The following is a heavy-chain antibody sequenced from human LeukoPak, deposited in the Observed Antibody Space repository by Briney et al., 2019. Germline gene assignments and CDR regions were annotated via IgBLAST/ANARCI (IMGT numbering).Heavy chain of an antibody. CDR1: GFTVSSNS. CDR3: ARDYDGFDY. Sequence: PGGSLRLSCAAPGFTVSSNSMSWVRQAPAQGLEWVSVIYSGGDTYYADSVKGRFTISRDISKNTVSLQMNSLRAEDTAVYYCARDYDGFDYWGQGTLVTFSS. CDR2: IYSGGDT. D-gene: IGHD3-16*01. J-gene: IGHJ4*02. V-gene: IGHV3-53*01.